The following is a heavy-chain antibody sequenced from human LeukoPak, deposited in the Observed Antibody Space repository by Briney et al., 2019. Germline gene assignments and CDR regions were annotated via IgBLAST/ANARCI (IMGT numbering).Heavy chain of an antibody. J-gene: IGHJ4*02. V-gene: IGHV1-69*05. CDR1: GGTFSSYA. D-gene: IGHD1-26*01. Sequence: ASVKVSCKASGGTFSSYAISWVRQAPGQGLEWMGRIIPIFGTANYAQKFQGRVTITTDESTSTAYMELSSLRSEDTAVYYCATMGATIMGEIDYWGQGTLVTVSS. CDR3: ATMGATIMGEIDY. CDR2: IIPIFGTA.